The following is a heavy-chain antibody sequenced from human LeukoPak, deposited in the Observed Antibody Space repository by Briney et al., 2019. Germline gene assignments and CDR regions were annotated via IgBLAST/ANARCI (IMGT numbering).Heavy chain of an antibody. CDR3: AHRGYSPNGNWFDP. CDR2: IYWDDDK. V-gene: IGHV2-5*02. Sequence: SGPTLVKHTQTLTLTCTFSGFSLSTRGVGVGWIRQPPGKALEWLALIYWDDDKRYSPSLKSRLTITKDTSKNQVVLTMTNMDPVDTATYYCAHRGYSPNGNWFDPWGQGTLVTVSS. D-gene: IGHD5-18*01. J-gene: IGHJ5*02. CDR1: GFSLSTRGVG.